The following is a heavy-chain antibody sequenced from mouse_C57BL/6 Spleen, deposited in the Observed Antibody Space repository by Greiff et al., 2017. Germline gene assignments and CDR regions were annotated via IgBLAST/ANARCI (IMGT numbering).Heavy chain of an antibody. CDR1: GYTFTSYW. CDR3: ARGLPFDGSSYGLAY. D-gene: IGHD1-1*01. Sequence: QVQLQQPGAELVKPGASVKMSCKASGYTFTSYWITWVKQRPGQGLEWIGDIYPGSGSTNYNEKFKSKATLTVDKSSSTAYMKLSSLTSEESAVYYCARGLPFDGSSYGLAYWGQGTLVTGAA. CDR2: IYPGSGST. J-gene: IGHJ3*01. V-gene: IGHV1-55*01.